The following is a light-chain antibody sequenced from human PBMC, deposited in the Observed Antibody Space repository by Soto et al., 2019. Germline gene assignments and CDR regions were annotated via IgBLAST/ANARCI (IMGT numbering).Light chain of an antibody. J-gene: IGKJ5*01. CDR3: QQRSNWPPIT. Sequence: EIVLTQSPATLSLSPGERATLSCRASQSISSFLAWYQQKPGQAPRLLIYDASHRAAGIPARFSGSGFGTDFTLTISSLEPEGAAVYYCQQRSNWPPITFGQGTRLEIK. CDR1: QSISSF. V-gene: IGKV3-11*01. CDR2: DAS.